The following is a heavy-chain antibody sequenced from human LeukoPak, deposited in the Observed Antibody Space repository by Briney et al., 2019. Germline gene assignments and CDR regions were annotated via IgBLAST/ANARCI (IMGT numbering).Heavy chain of an antibody. D-gene: IGHD3-10*01. CDR2: INHSGST. J-gene: IGHJ4*02. CDR3: ASSLLWFGGLSSSYYFDY. Sequence: SETLSLTYAVYGGSFSGYYWSWIRQPPGKGLEWIGEINHSGSTNYNPSLKSRVTISVDTSKNQFSLKLSSVTAADTAVYYCASSLLWFGGLSSSYYFDYWGQGTLVTVSS. CDR1: GGSFSGYY. V-gene: IGHV4-34*01.